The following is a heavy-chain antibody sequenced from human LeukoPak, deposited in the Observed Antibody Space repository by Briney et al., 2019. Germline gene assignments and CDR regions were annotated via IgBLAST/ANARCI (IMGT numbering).Heavy chain of an antibody. Sequence: GRSLRLSCGVSGFNFSSYCMSWVPQAPGKGLEWVAKIKRDGSEEYYVDSVKGRFTISRDNAKKSLYLQMNSLRAEDTALYYCARDQNFYDTTGEGYFQHWGQGTLVTVSS. CDR1: GFNFSSYC. J-gene: IGHJ1*01. D-gene: IGHD3-22*01. CDR2: IKRDGSEE. V-gene: IGHV3-7*01. CDR3: ARDQNFYDTTGEGYFQH.